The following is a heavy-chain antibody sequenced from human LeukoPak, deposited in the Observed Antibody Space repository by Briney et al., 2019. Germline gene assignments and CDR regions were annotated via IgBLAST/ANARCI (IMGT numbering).Heavy chain of an antibody. CDR2: IYSGGST. D-gene: IGHD3-10*01. J-gene: IGHJ4*02. CDR1: GFTVSSNY. Sequence: GGSLRLSCAASGFTVSSNYMIWVRQAPGKGLEWVSVIYSGGSTYYADSVKGRFTISRDNSKNTLYLQMNSLRAEDTAVYYCARARTYYYGSGSYYFDYWGQRTLVTVSS. CDR3: ARARTYYYGSGSYYFDY. V-gene: IGHV3-66*01.